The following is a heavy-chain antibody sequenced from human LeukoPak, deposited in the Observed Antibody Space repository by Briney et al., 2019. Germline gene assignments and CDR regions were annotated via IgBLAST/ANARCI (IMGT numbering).Heavy chain of an antibody. D-gene: IGHD3-3*01. CDR2: ISSAGNFT. V-gene: IGHV3-11*06. Sequence: GGSLRLSCAASGFTFSDYYMSWIRQAPGKGLEWVSCISSAGNFTNYADSVKGRFTISRDNAMTSLYLQMNSLRDEDTAVYYCARDRMRSPAADLISIFGVVIPSYWGQGTMVTVSS. CDR3: ARDRMRSPAADLISIFGVVIPSY. J-gene: IGHJ3*01. CDR1: GFTFSDYY.